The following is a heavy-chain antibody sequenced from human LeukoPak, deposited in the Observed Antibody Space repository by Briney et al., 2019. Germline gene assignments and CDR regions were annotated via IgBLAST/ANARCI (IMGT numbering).Heavy chain of an antibody. CDR3: ARGVTTVTTGGFYFDY. J-gene: IGHJ4*02. CDR1: GFTFSNHW. CDR2: IKEDGSAK. V-gene: IGHV3-7*01. D-gene: IGHD4-17*01. Sequence: GGSLRLSCAASGFTFSNHWMTWVRQSLGKGLEWVASIKEDGSAKFYVDSVKGRFTVSRDNAKNTLYLQMNSLRAEDTAVYYCARGVTTVTTGGFYFDYWGQGTLVTVSS.